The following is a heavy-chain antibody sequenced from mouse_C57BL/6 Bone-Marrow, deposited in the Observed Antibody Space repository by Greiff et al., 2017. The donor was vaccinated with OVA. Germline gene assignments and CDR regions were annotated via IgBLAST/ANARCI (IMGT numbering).Heavy chain of an antibody. D-gene: IGHD2-4*01. Sequence: QVQLQQSGAELMQPGASVKLSCKATGYTFTGYWIAWVQQRPGHGLEWIGEILPGSGSTNYNETFKGKATFTADTSSNTAYMQLSSLTTEDSAIYYCARAIYYDYDSPYWGQGTLVTVSA. CDR2: ILPGSGST. CDR3: ARAIYYDYDSPY. V-gene: IGHV1-9*01. CDR1: GYTFTGYW. J-gene: IGHJ3*01.